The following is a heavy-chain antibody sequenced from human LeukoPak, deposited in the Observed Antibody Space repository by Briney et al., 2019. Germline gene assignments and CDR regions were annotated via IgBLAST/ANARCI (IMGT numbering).Heavy chain of an antibody. CDR3: ARVGRYYGSGIYSGFDY. CDR1: GFTFNTHN. J-gene: IGHJ4*02. CDR2: MTSSSGTI. Sequence: GGSLRLSCAASGFTFNTHNMIWVRQTPGKGLGWISYMTSSSGTIYYADSVKGRFTISRDNAKSSLYLQMDSLRDEDTAVYYCARVGRYYGSGIYSGFDYWGQGTLVTVSS. D-gene: IGHD3-10*01. V-gene: IGHV3-48*02.